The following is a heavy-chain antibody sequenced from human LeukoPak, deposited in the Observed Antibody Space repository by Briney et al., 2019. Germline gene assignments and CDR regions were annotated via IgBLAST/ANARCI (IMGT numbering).Heavy chain of an antibody. J-gene: IGHJ4*02. D-gene: IGHD2-2*01. CDR2: INHSGST. V-gene: IGHV4-34*01. Sequence: KPSETLSLTCAVYGGSFSGYYWSWIRQPPGKGLEWIGEINHSGSTNYNPSLKSRVTISVDTSKNQFSLKLSSVTAADTAVYYCARGRIGYCSSTSCLIFDYWGQGTLVTVSS. CDR3: ARGRIGYCSSTSCLIFDY. CDR1: GGSFSGYY.